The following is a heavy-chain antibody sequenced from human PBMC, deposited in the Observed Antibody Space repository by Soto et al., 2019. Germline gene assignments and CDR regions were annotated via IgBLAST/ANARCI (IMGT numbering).Heavy chain of an antibody. J-gene: IGHJ2*01. CDR3: VGGVAGPSWYFDL. CDR2: IYSGGST. D-gene: IGHD2-15*01. V-gene: IGHV3-66*01. Sequence: EVQLVESGGGLVQPGGSLRLSCTASGFTVSNNDMTWVRQAPGKGLEWVSLIYSGGSTYYADSVKGRFTISRDNPTIRLYVQLNSLGAGDTALYYWVGGVAGPSWYFDLWGRGTLVTVSS. CDR1: GFTVSNND.